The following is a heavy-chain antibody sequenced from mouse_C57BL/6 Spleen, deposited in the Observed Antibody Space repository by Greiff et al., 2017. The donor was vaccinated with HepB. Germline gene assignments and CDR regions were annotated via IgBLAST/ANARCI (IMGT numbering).Heavy chain of an antibody. CDR1: GFTFTDYY. V-gene: IGHV7-3*01. D-gene: IGHD4-1*01. CDR3: ARPNWFDY. CDR2: IRNKANGYTT. Sequence: DVQLQESGGGLVQPGGSLSLSCAASGFTFTDYYMSWVRQTPGKALEWLGFIRNKANGYTTEYSASVKGRFTISRDNSQSILYLQMNALRAEDSATYYCARPNWFDYWGQGTTLTVSS. J-gene: IGHJ2*01.